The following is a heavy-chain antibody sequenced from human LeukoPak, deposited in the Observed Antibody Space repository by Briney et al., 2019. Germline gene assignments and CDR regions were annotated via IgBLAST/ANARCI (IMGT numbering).Heavy chain of an antibody. CDR1: GGSFSGYY. V-gene: IGHV4-34*01. D-gene: IGHD2-2*01. CDR2: INHSGST. Sequence: SETLSLTCAVYGGSFSGYYWSWIRQPPGKGLEWIGEINHSGSTNYNPSLKSRVTISVDTSKNQFSLKLSPVTAADTAVYYCATVVPAATWFDPWGQGTLVTVSS. CDR3: ATVVPAATWFDP. J-gene: IGHJ5*02.